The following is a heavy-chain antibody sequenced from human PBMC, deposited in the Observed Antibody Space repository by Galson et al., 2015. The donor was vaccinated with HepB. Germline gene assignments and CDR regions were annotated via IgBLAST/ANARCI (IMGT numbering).Heavy chain of an antibody. CDR3: ARDQGSTMIVVVTSYFDY. Sequence: SLRLSCAASGFTFSSYAMHLVRQAPGKGLEWVAVISYDGSNKYYADSVKGRFTISRDNSKNTLYLQMNSLRAEDTAVYYCARDQGSTMIVVVTSYFDYWGQGTLVTVSS. CDR1: GFTFSSYA. J-gene: IGHJ4*02. V-gene: IGHV3-30-3*01. CDR2: ISYDGSNK. D-gene: IGHD3-22*01.